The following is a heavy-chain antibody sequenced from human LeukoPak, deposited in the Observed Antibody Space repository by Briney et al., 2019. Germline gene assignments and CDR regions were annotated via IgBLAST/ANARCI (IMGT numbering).Heavy chain of an antibody. CDR1: GFTFDDYA. D-gene: IGHD4-17*01. Sequence: PGGSLRLSCAASGFTFDDYAMHWVRQAPGKGLEWVSGISWNSGSIGYADSVKGRFTISRDNAKNSLYLQMNSLRAEDTALYYCAKDSYGDYSYYFDYWGRGTLVTVSS. CDR2: ISWNSGSI. CDR3: AKDSYGDYSYYFDY. V-gene: IGHV3-9*01. J-gene: IGHJ4*02.